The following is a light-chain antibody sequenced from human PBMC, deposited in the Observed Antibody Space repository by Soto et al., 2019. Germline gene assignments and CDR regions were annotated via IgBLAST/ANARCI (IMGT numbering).Light chain of an antibody. J-gene: IGLJ1*01. CDR3: ASWDDSLNGHV. Sequence: QSVLTQPPSASGTAGQRVTISCSGSSSNIGSNTVNWYQQLPGTAPKLLIYSNDQRPSGVPDRFSASKSGTSASLAISGLQSEDEADYYCASWDDSLNGHVFGTGTKVTVL. CDR1: SSNIGSNT. CDR2: SND. V-gene: IGLV1-44*01.